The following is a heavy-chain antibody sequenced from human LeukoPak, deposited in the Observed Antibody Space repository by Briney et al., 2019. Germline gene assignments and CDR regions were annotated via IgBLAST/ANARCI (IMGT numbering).Heavy chain of an antibody. CDR1: GINFISSG. CDR2: IWSDGSNK. CDR3: ARDRGTRSFDV. J-gene: IGHJ3*01. V-gene: IGHV3-33*01. Sequence: GTSLRLSCAASGINFISSGMHWVRQAPSKGLEWVAMIWSDGSNKYYTESVKGRFTISRDNSKNTVHLQMNSLRAEDTAVYYCARDRGTRSFDVWGQGTMVTVSS. D-gene: IGHD1-26*01.